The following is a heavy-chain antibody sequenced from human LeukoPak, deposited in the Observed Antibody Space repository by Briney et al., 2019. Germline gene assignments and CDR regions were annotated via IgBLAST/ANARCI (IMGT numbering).Heavy chain of an antibody. V-gene: IGHV3-23*01. D-gene: IGHD4-17*01. CDR2: ISGSGGST. CDR1: GFTFSDYY. J-gene: IGHJ5*02. Sequence: PGGSLRLSCAASGFTFSDYYMSWIRQAPGKGLEWVSAISGSGGSTYYADSVKGRFTISRDNSKNTLYLQMNSLRAEDTAVYYCAKEEDYGDYVDWFDPWGQGTLVTVSS. CDR3: AKEEDYGDYVDWFDP.